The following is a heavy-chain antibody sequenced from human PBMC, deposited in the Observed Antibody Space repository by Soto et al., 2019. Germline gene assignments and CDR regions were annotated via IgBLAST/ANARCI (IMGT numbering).Heavy chain of an antibody. D-gene: IGHD3-22*01. V-gene: IGHV2-26*01. CDR2: IFSNDEK. CDR1: GFSLSNPRMG. CDR3: ARIQRISMIVVSKPYFDY. Sequence: SGPTLVNPTETLTLTCTVSGFSLSNPRMGVSWIRQPPGKALEWLAHIFSNDEKSYSTSLKSRLTISRDTSKSQVVLTMTNMDPVDTATYYCARIQRISMIVVSKPYFDYWGQGALVTVSS. J-gene: IGHJ4*02.